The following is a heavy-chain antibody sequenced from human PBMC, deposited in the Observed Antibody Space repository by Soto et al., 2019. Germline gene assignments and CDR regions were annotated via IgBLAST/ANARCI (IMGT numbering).Heavy chain of an antibody. J-gene: IGHJ6*02. CDR1: GFTFSSYS. Sequence: PGGSLRLSCAASGFTFSSYSMNWVRQAPGKGLEWVSYISSSSSTIYYADSVKGRFTISRDNAKNSLYLQMNSLRDEDTAVYYCARDPGRFGELSTYYYYYGMDVWGQGTTVTVSS. CDR2: ISSSSSTI. D-gene: IGHD3-10*01. V-gene: IGHV3-48*02. CDR3: ARDPGRFGELSTYYYYYGMDV.